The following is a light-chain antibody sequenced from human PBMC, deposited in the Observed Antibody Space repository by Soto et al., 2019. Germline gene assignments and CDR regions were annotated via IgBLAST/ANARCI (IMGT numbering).Light chain of an antibody. CDR1: QSISSY. J-gene: IGKJ1*01. CDR2: DAS. V-gene: IGKV1-5*01. Sequence: DIQMTQSPSSLSASVGDRVTITFRASQSISSYLNWYQQKPGKAPKLLIFDASTLENGVPARFSGSRSGPEFSLTISSLQPDDFATYYCQQYYSYWTFGQGTKVDI. CDR3: QQYYSYWT.